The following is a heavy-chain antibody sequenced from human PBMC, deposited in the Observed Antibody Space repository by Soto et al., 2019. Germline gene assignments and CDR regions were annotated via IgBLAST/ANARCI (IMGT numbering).Heavy chain of an antibody. V-gene: IGHV4-59*01. CDR3: ARDKIRSGLDY. J-gene: IGHJ4*02. D-gene: IGHD6-19*01. CDR2: IYYSGST. Sequence: PSETLSLTCTVSGGSISSYYWSWIRQPPGKGLEWIGYIYYSGSTNYNPSLKSRVTISVDTSKNQFSLKLSSVTAADTAVYYCARDKIRSGLDYWGQGTLVTVS. CDR1: GGSISSYY.